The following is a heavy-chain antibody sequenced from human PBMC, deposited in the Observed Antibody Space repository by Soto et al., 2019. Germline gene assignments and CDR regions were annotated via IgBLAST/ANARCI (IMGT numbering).Heavy chain of an antibody. CDR3: ARESLQFYDSDGLHAS. CDR1: GFTFSHYS. J-gene: IGHJ4*02. V-gene: IGHV3-48*02. CDR2: ISTSSTAT. D-gene: IGHD3-22*01. Sequence: SGVSLRLSCAASGFTFSHYSLHWVRQAPGKGLEWISYISTSSTATYYADSVKGRFTVSRDNGNKLLFLQMNSLTNEDTAVYYCARESLQFYDSDGLHASWGAGTLVTVSS.